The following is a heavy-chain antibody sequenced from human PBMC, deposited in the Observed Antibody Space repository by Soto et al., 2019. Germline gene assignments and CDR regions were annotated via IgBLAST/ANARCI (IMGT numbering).Heavy chain of an antibody. J-gene: IGHJ5*02. V-gene: IGHV4-4*02. Sequence: PSETLSLTCAVSGGSISSSNWWSWVRQPPGKGLEWIGEIYHSGSTNYNPSLKSRVTISVDKSKNQFSLKLSSVTAADTAVYYCARVNRHNNWNYFWVSGLSGSPGNWFDPWGQGTLVT. D-gene: IGHD1-7*01. CDR2: IYHSGST. CDR1: GGSISSSNW. CDR3: ARVNRHNNWNYFWVSGLSGSPGNWFDP.